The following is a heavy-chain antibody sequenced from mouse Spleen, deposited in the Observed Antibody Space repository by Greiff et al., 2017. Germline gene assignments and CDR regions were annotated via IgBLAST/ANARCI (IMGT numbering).Heavy chain of an antibody. V-gene: IGHV1-55*01. Sequence: QVQLQQPGAELVKPGASVKMSCKASGYTFTSYWITWVKQRPGQGLEWIGDIYPGSGSTNYNEKFKSKATLTVDTSSSTAYMQLSSLTSEDTAVYYCARSSPYDGYAMDYWGQGTSVTVSS. CDR2: IYPGSGST. CDR1: GYTFTSYW. J-gene: IGHJ4*01. D-gene: IGHD2-3*01. CDR3: ARSSPYDGYAMDY.